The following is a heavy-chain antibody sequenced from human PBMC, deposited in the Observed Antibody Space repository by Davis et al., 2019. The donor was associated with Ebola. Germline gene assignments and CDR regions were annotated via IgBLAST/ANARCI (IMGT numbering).Heavy chain of an antibody. CDR3: ARGRYYYGSRGKVDY. Sequence: ETLSLTCAVYGGSFSGYYWSWIRQPPGKGLEWIGEINHSGSTNYNPSLKSRVTISVDTSKNQFSLKLSSVTAADTAVYYCARGRYYYGSRGKVDYWGQGTLVTVSS. J-gene: IGHJ4*02. D-gene: IGHD3-10*01. V-gene: IGHV4-34*01. CDR2: INHSGST. CDR1: GGSFSGYY.